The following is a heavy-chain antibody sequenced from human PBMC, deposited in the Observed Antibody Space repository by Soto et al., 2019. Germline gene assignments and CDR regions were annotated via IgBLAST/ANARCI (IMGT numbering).Heavy chain of an antibody. D-gene: IGHD2-2*02. CDR3: ARDQGHCSSTSCYSLCHY. V-gene: IGHV1-69*13. CDR2: IIPIFGKA. CDR1: GGTFSSYA. Sequence: SVKVSCKSSGGTFSSYAISWVRQAPGQGLEWMGGIIPIFGKANYAQKLQGRVTMTADASTSTAYMELRSLRSDDTAVYYCARDQGHCSSTSCYSLCHYWGQGTLVTVSS. J-gene: IGHJ4*02.